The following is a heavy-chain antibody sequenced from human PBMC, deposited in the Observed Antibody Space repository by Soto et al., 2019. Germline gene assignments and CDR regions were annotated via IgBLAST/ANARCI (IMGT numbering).Heavy chain of an antibody. D-gene: IGHD6-19*01. CDR3: ARDCAGYSSGWYQRGGFDY. CDR1: GFTFSSYG. CDR2: IWYDASNK. V-gene: IGHV3-33*01. J-gene: IGHJ4*02. Sequence: QVQLVESGGGVVQPGRSLRLSCAASGFTFSSYGMHWVRQAPGKGLEWVAVIWYDASNKYYADSVKGRFTIPRDNSKNTLYLQMKSLRAEDTAVYYCARDCAGYSSGWYQRGGFDYWGQGTLVTVSS.